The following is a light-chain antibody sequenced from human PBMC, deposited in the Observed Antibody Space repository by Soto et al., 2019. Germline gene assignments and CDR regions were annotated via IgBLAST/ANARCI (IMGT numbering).Light chain of an antibody. CDR3: QQYNVDSRA. Sequence: IPMTHSPSYLSPSVLDRFTISSRASLGISRGLAWYQQKPGKAPKLLIYEASALESGVPSRFSGSGSGTEFTLTISSLQPDDFATYYCQQYNVDSRAFGQGTKVDIK. V-gene: IGKV1-5*03. CDR2: EAS. CDR1: LGISRG. J-gene: IGKJ1*01.